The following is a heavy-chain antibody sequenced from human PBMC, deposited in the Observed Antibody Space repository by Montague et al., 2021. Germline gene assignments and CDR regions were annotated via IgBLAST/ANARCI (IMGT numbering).Heavy chain of an antibody. D-gene: IGHD3-10*01. CDR1: GGSVSTGGYS. V-gene: IGHV4-31*03. CDR3: AIDASGSYVGWFNP. CDR2: TYHRGTT. J-gene: IGHJ5*02. Sequence: TLSLTCSVSGGSVSTGGYSWSWIRQRPGQGLEWLGNTYHRGTTYYNPSLSRRPSISLDTSRNHLSLQLTSVTAADTAIYYCAIDASGSYVGWFNPWGQGALVTVSS.